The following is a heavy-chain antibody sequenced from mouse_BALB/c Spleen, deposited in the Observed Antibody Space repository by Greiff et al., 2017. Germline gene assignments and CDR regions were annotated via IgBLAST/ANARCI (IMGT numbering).Heavy chain of an antibody. CDR2: ISYDGSN. CDR3: ATTEGYYAMDY. J-gene: IGHJ4*01. V-gene: IGHV3-6*02. Sequence: EVQLQQSGPGLVKPSQSLSLTCSVTGYSITSGYYWNWIRQFPGNKLEWMGYISYDGSNNYNPSLKNRISITRDTSKNQFFLKLNSVTTEDTATYYCATTEGYYAMDYWGQGTSVTVSS. CDR1: GYSITSGYY. D-gene: IGHD3-2*02.